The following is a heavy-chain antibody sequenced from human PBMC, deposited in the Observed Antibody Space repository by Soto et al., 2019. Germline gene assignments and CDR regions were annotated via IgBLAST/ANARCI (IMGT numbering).Heavy chain of an antibody. CDR1: GFTFSSYG. CDR3: ARGTDEIDY. J-gene: IGHJ4*02. V-gene: IGHV3-33*01. CDR2: IWYDGSNK. Sequence: QVQLVESGGGVVQPGRSLRLSCAASGFTFSSYGMHWVRQAPGKGLEWVAVIWYDGSNKYYADSVKGRFTISRDNSKNTLYLQMTSLRADDTAVYYCARGTDEIDYWGQGTLVTVSS.